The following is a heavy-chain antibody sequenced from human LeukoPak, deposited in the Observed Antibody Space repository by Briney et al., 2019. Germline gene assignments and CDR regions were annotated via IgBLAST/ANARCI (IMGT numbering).Heavy chain of an antibody. Sequence: PGGSLRLSCAAFGFTFSSYGMHWVRQAPGKGLEWVSVVYSGGTTYYADSVKGRFTISRDNFKNTLYLQMNSLRAEDTAVYYCARGSRTDYWGQGTLVTVSS. D-gene: IGHD1-26*01. CDR3: ARGSRTDY. CDR2: VYSGGTT. J-gene: IGHJ4*02. CDR1: GFTFSSYG. V-gene: IGHV3-53*01.